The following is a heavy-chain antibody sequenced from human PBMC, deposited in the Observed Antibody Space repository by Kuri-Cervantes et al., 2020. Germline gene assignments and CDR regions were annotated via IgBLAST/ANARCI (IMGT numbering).Heavy chain of an antibody. CDR3: ARFGGKYGAIDY. Sequence: ESLKISCTVSGDSITTHYWSWIRQPPGRGLEWIGYFFYSGSTGYNPSLNSRVTISLETSKNQFSLKLTSVTAADTAVYYCARFGGKYGAIDYWGQGTLVTVSS. CDR1: GDSITTHY. CDR2: FFYSGST. D-gene: IGHD3-16*01. V-gene: IGHV4-59*11. J-gene: IGHJ4*02.